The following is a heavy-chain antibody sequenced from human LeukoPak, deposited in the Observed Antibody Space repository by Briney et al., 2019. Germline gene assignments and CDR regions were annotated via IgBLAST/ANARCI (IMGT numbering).Heavy chain of an antibody. CDR2: IKQDGSEK. D-gene: IGHD3-3*01. Sequence: PGGSLRLFCAASGFTFSRYWMSWVRQAPGKGVEWVANIKQDGSEKYYVDSVKGRFTVSRDNAKNSLYLQMNSLRAEDTAVYYCARKPRRRITIFGVVIRNWFDPWGQGTLVTVSS. CDR1: GFTFSRYW. CDR3: ARKPRRRITIFGVVIRNWFDP. J-gene: IGHJ5*02. V-gene: IGHV3-7*01.